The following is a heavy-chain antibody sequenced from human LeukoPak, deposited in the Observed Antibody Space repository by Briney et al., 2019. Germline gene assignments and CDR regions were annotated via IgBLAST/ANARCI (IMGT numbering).Heavy chain of an antibody. CDR1: AFPFNMYA. J-gene: IGHJ4*02. CDR3: VKPGVVNVRVAFTFFDY. Sequence: GRCPRLSRSPFAFPFNMYAMHWVRHPPGKGLEYVSGISCIEDITHYANSVKGRFTISRDNSKNTLYLQMSSLRAEDTAVYYCVKPGVVNVRVAFTFFDYWGQGTQVTVSS. V-gene: IGHV3-64D*06. CDR2: ISCIEDIT. D-gene: IGHD3-10*01.